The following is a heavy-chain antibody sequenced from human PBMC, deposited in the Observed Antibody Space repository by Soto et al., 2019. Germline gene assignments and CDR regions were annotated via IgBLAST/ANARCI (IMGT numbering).Heavy chain of an antibody. Sequence: QVQLQESGPGLVKPSETLSLTCTVSGVSISSYYWSWIRQPPGKGLEWIGYIYYSGSTNYNPSLKSRVTISVDTSKNQFSLKLSSVTAADTAVYYGARRYGSCFDYWGQGTLVTVSS. CDR1: GVSISSYY. D-gene: IGHD5-18*01. J-gene: IGHJ4*02. CDR2: IYYSGST. CDR3: ARRYGSCFDY. V-gene: IGHV4-59*08.